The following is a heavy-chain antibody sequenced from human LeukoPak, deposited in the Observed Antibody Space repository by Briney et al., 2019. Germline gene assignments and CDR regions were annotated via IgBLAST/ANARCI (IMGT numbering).Heavy chain of an antibody. V-gene: IGHV1-24*01. D-gene: IGHD3-3*01. CDR3: VTAGIFGVVTYFDY. Sequence: ASVKVSCKVSGYTLTELSMHWVRQAPGKGLEWMGGFDPEDGETIYAQKFQGRVTMTEDTSTDTAYMELSSLRSEDTAVYYCVTAGIFGVVTYFDYWGQGTLVTVSS. J-gene: IGHJ4*02. CDR2: FDPEDGET. CDR1: GYTLTELS.